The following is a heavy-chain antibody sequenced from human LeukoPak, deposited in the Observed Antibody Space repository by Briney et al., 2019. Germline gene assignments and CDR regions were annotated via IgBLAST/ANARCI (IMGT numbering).Heavy chain of an antibody. D-gene: IGHD2-2*01. CDR1: GYTFTGYY. Sequence: ASVKVSCKASGYTFTGYYMQWVRQAPGQGLEWMGWINPNSGGTNYAQKFQGRVTMTRDTSISTAYMELSRLRSDDTAVYYCARSLYCSSTSCYGLLDYWGQGTLVTVSS. J-gene: IGHJ4*02. V-gene: IGHV1-2*02. CDR2: INPNSGGT. CDR3: ARSLYCSSTSCYGLLDY.